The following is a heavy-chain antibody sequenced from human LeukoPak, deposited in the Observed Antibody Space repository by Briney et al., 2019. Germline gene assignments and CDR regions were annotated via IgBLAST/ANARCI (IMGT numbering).Heavy chain of an antibody. Sequence: SQTLSLTCTVSGGSISSGSYYWSWIRQPAGKGLEWIGRIYTSGSTNYNPSLKSRVTISVDASKNQFSLKLSSVTAADTAVYYCARTLDFWSGYYFDYWGQGTLVTVPS. CDR3: ARTLDFWSGYYFDY. D-gene: IGHD3-3*01. J-gene: IGHJ4*02. CDR2: IYTSGST. V-gene: IGHV4-61*02. CDR1: GGSISSGSYY.